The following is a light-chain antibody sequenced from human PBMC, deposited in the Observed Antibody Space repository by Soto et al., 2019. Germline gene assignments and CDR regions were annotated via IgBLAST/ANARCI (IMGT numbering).Light chain of an antibody. J-gene: IGKJ4*01. Sequence: DIQMTQSPSSLSASVGARVTITCRASQGISNYLAWYQQIPGKVPKLLISAAATLLSGVPSRFSGSGSGTDFTLTISSLQPEDVATYYCQKYTIVPAFGGGTKVELQ. CDR3: QKYTIVPA. CDR2: AAA. V-gene: IGKV1-27*01. CDR1: QGISNY.